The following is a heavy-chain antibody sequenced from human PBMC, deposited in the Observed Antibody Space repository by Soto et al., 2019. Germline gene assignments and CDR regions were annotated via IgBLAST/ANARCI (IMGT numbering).Heavy chain of an antibody. J-gene: IGHJ6*02. CDR3: ARDIGSSWYDNYYYGMDV. D-gene: IGHD6-13*01. CDR2: INPSGGST. V-gene: IGHV1-46*01. Sequence: GASVKVSCKASGYTFTSYYMHWVRQAPGQGLEWMGIINPSGGSTSYAQKFQGRVTMTRDTSTSTVYMELSSLRSEDTAVYYCARDIGSSWYDNYYYGMDVWRQGTTVTVSS. CDR1: GYTFTSYY.